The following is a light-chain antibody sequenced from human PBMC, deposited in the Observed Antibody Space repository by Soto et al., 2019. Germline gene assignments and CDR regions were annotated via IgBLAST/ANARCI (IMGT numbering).Light chain of an antibody. CDR2: AAS. Sequence: DIQMTQSPSSLSASVRDRVTITCRASQNINNYVNWYQQKPGEAPKLLIYAASGLQSGVPTRFSGSGSGTDFTLTISSLQPEDFGAYYCQQGFSTPYAFGQGTKLEI. CDR1: QNINNY. J-gene: IGKJ2*01. V-gene: IGKV1-39*01. CDR3: QQGFSTPYA.